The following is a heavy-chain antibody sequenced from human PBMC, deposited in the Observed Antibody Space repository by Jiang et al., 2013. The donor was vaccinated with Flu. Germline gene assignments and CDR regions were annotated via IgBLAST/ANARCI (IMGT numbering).Heavy chain of an antibody. Sequence: SGAEVKKPGSSVKVSCKASGGTFSTYAITWVRQAPGQGLEWMGMIIPLLDISNYAPKFQGRVTMTADRSTNTVFMELSSLTSEDTAIYYCAREMDIVELGSDYYDGMDAWGRGTTVTV. CDR3: AREMDIVELGSDYYDGMDA. CDR2: IIPLLDIS. V-gene: IGHV1-69*04. J-gene: IGHJ6*02. D-gene: IGHD2-2*03. CDR1: GGTFSTYA.